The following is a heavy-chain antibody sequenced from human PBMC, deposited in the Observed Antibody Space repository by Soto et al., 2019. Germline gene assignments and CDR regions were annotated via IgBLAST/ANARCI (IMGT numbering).Heavy chain of an antibody. D-gene: IGHD3-3*01. CDR1: GGSVNGYY. V-gene: IGHV4-34*01. J-gene: IGHJ5*02. CDR2: INHTGGT. Sequence: SETLSLTCAVYGGSVNGYYWKWIRQPPGKGLEWIGEINHTGGTHYNPSLKSRVTMSVDTSKNQFSLRLSSVTAADTAIYYCATRITVFGLLIPPFDPWGQGTQVTVSS. CDR3: ATRITVFGLLIPPFDP.